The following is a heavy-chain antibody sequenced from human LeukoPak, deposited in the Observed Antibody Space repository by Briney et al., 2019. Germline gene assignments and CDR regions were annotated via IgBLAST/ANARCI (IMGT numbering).Heavy chain of an antibody. D-gene: IGHD3-16*01. V-gene: IGHV3-73*01. Sequence: GGSLRLSFAASGFDFSASAMHWVRQTPGEGPEWVGRIRSKPNNYATAVIVSVRGRFTIARDDSKNTAYLQMNNVQTEDTALYYCARGYDYVGNIDSWGQGTLVIVSS. CDR1: GFDFSASA. CDR3: ARGYDYVGNIDS. J-gene: IGHJ4*02. CDR2: IRSKPNNYAT.